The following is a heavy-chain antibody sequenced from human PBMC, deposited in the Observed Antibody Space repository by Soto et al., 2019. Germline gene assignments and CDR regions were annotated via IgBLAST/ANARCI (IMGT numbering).Heavy chain of an antibody. J-gene: IGHJ4*02. D-gene: IGHD2-15*01. V-gene: IGHV1-18*01. Sequence: QVQLVQSGAEVKKPGASVKVSCKASGYTFTSYGISWVRQAPGQGLEWMGWISAYNGNTNYAQKLQGRVTMTTDTSTSTAYMELGSLRSDDTAVYYCARVVGYCSGGSCYSLYSFDYWGQGTLVTVSS. CDR1: GYTFTSYG. CDR3: ARVVGYCSGGSCYSLYSFDY. CDR2: ISAYNGNT.